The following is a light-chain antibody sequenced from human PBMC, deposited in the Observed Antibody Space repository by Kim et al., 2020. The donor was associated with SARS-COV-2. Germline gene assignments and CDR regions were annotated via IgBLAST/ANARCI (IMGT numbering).Light chain of an antibody. V-gene: IGKV3-20*01. CDR3: QQYGSSSLT. CDR2: GAS. J-gene: IGKJ4*01. Sequence: EIVLTQSPGTLSLSPGERATLSCRASQTVISNYLAWYQQKPGQAPRLVIYGASSRATGIPDRFSGSGSRTDFTLTISRLEPEDFAVYYCQQYGSSSLTFGGGTKVDI. CDR1: QTVISNY.